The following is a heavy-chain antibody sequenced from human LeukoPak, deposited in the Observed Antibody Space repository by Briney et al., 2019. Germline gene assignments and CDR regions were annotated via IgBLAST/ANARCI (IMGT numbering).Heavy chain of an antibody. CDR1: GFTFSSYG. CDR2: IWYDGSNK. V-gene: IGHV3-33*01. J-gene: IGHJ4*02. CDR3: ARDDHKGVPYQGFDY. D-gene: IGHD1-1*01. Sequence: GRSLRLSCAASGFTFSSYGMHWVRQAPGKGLEWVAVIWYDGSNKYYADSVKGRFTISRDNSKNTLYLQMNSLRAEDTAVYYCARDDHKGVPYQGFDYWGQGTLVTVSS.